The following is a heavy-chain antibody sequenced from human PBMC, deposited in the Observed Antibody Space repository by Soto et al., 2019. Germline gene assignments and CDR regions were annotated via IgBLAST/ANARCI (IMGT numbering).Heavy chain of an antibody. V-gene: IGHV4-4*02. D-gene: IGHD3-10*01. J-gene: IGHJ5*02. CDR1: DGSISSSNW. CDR2: IYHSGST. CDR3: ARDYMVRGVMRWFDP. Sequence: QVQLQESGPGLVKPSGTLSLTCAVSDGSISSSNWWSWVRQPPGKGLEWIGEIYHSGSTNYNPSLKSRVTISVDKSKNQFSLKLSSVTAADTAAYYCARDYMVRGVMRWFDPWGQGTLVTVSS.